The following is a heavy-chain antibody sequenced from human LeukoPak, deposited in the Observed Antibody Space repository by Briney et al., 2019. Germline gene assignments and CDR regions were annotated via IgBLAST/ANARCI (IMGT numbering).Heavy chain of an antibody. Sequence: PPESLSLTCTVSRGSISSYYCGWIRQPPGKGLEWIGYIFYSVSTNYNPSHKSRVTISVDTAKNQFSLKLSSVTAADMAVYYCARPGSYCAFDIWGQGTMVTVSS. V-gene: IGHV4-59*01. CDR3: ARPGSYCAFDI. J-gene: IGHJ3*02. D-gene: IGHD1-26*01. CDR2: IFYSVST. CDR1: RGSISSYY.